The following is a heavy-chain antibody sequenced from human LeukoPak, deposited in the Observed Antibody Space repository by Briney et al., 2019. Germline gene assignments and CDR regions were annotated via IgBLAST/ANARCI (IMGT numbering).Heavy chain of an antibody. D-gene: IGHD5-12*01. CDR1: GYTFTSYY. J-gene: IGHJ3*02. CDR2: INPSGGST. CDR3: TRDHGHSGSFDI. Sequence: ASVKVSCKASGYTFTSYYMHWVRQAPGQGLEWMGIINPSGGSTSYAQKFQGRVTMTRDMSTSTVYMELSSLRSEDTAVYYCTRDHGHSGSFDIWGQGTMVTVSS. V-gene: IGHV1-46*01.